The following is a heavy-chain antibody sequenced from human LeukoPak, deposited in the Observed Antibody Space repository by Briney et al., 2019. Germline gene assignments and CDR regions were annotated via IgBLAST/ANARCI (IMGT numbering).Heavy chain of an antibody. V-gene: IGHV4-34*01. D-gene: IGHD5-18*01. CDR2: INHSGST. CDR1: GGSFSGYY. Sequence: SETLSLTCAVYGGSFSGYYWSWIRQPPGKGLEWIGEINHSGSTNYNPSLKSRVTISVDTSKNQFSLKLSSVTAADTAVYYCARVADTAVVHTYYMDVWGKGTTVTVSS. CDR3: ARVADTAVVHTYYMDV. J-gene: IGHJ6*03.